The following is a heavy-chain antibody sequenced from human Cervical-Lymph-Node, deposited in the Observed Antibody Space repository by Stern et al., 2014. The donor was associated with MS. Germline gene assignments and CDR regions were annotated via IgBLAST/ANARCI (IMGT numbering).Heavy chain of an antibody. Sequence: QVQLVQSGAEVKQPGASVKVSCKASGYTFTSYYMHWVRQAPGQGLEWMGIINPSGGSTSYAQKFQGRVTMTRDTSTSTVYMELSSLRSEDTAVYYCASLPEYYYDSSGYSSWGQGTLVTVSS. CDR1: GYTFTSYY. D-gene: IGHD3-22*01. CDR3: ASLPEYYYDSSGYSS. J-gene: IGHJ5*02. CDR2: INPSGGST. V-gene: IGHV1-46*03.